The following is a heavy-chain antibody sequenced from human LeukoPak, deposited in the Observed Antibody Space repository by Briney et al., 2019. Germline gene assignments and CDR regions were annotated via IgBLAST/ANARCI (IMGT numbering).Heavy chain of an antibody. V-gene: IGHV4-34*01. CDR2: INHSGST. CDR1: GGSFSGYY. J-gene: IGHJ6*03. Sequence: KTSETLSLTCAVYGGSFSGYYWSWIRQPPGKGLEWIGEINHSGSTNYNPSLKSRVTISVDTSKYQCYLKLSSVTAADTVVYYCARGRGVVVPAASRYYYYMDVWGKGTTVTVSS. CDR3: ARGRGVVVPAASRYYYYMDV. D-gene: IGHD2-2*01.